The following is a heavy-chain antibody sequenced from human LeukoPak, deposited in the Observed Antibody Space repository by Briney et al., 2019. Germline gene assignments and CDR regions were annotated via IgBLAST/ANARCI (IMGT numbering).Heavy chain of an antibody. CDR1: GFTFSSYS. J-gene: IGHJ4*02. V-gene: IGHV3-48*04. Sequence: PGGSLRLSCAASGFTFSSYSMNWVRQAPGKGLEWVSSISSSSSTIYYADSVKGRFTISRDNAKNSLYLQMNSLRAEDTAVYYCARTDRGNGDLYFDYCCQGTLVTVAS. CDR3: ARTDRGNGDLYFDY. CDR2: ISSSSSTI. D-gene: IGHD4-17*01.